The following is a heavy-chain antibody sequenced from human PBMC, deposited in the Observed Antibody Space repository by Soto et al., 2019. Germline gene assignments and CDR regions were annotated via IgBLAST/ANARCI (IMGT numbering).Heavy chain of an antibody. J-gene: IGHJ6*02. CDR3: AREDHSSGWPIGYYYYYGMDV. CDR2: INPNSGGT. Sequence: ASVKVSCKASGYTFTGYYMHWVRQAPGQGLEWMGWINPNSGGTNYAQKFQGRVTMTRDTSISTAYMELSRLRSDDTAVYYCAREDHSSGWPIGYYYYYGMDVWGQGTTVTV. D-gene: IGHD6-19*01. V-gene: IGHV1-2*02. CDR1: GYTFTGYY.